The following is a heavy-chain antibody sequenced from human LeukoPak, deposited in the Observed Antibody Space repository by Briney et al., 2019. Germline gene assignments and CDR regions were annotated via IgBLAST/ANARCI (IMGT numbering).Heavy chain of an antibody. CDR3: ARIEWERLGRAFDI. J-gene: IGHJ3*02. CDR2: VYNTGAT. Sequence: GGSLRLSCAASGFTVSDNYMTWVRQPPGKGLEWVSSVYNTGATHYAESVKGRFTISRDNSKNTLFLQMNSLRAEDMAVYYCARIEWERLGRAFDIWGQGTMVTVSS. CDR1: GFTVSDNY. V-gene: IGHV3-53*01. D-gene: IGHD1-26*01.